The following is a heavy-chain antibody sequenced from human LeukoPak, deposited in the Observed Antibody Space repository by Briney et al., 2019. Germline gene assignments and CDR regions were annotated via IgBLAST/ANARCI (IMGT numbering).Heavy chain of an antibody. CDR1: GFTFRTYS. CDR2: ISRRRSYI. CDR3: ARDQRDYDYWSGLVDI. Sequence: GGSLTLSCAVSGFTFRTYSMKWVRQAPGKGLEWVSSISRRRSYIYYADSVKGRFTISRDNAKNSLYLQINSLRAEDTAVYYCARDQRDYDYWSGLVDIWGQGTMVTVSS. J-gene: IGHJ3*02. V-gene: IGHV3-21*01. D-gene: IGHD3-3*01.